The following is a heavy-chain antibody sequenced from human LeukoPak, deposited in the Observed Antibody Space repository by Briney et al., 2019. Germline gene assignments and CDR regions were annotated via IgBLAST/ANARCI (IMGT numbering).Heavy chain of an antibody. D-gene: IGHD3-10*01. CDR2: IYYSGST. Sequence: PSQTLSLTCTVSGGSISSYYWSWIRQPPGKGLEWIGYIYYSGSTNYNPSLKSRVTISVDTSKNQFSLKLSSVTAADTAVYYCARGLNYYGSGAKDGYYFDYWGQGTLVTVSS. J-gene: IGHJ4*02. CDR3: ARGLNYYGSGAKDGYYFDY. CDR1: GGSISSYY. V-gene: IGHV4-59*01.